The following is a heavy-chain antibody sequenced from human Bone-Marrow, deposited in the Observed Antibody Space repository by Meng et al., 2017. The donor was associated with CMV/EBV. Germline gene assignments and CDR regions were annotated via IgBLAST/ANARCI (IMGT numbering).Heavy chain of an antibody. CDR2: ISWKSDSR. D-gene: IGHD1-1*01. V-gene: IGHV3-9*01. CDR3: ARDGNDLEYYYGMDV. CDR1: GFTFDGYA. Sequence: GGSLRLSCAASGFTFDGYAMHWVRQAPGRGLEWVSGISWKSDSRGYADSVKGRFIVSRDNAKNSLYLQMTSLRAEDTAVYYCARDGNDLEYYYGMDVWGQGTTVTVSS. J-gene: IGHJ6*02.